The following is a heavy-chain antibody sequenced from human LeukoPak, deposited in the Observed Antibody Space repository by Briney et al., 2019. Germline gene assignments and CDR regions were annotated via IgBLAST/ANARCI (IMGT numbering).Heavy chain of an antibody. CDR1: GYTFTGYY. J-gene: IGHJ4*02. CDR3: GRDERYDSSGYPFDY. V-gene: IGHV1-2*02. CDR2: INPNSGGT. D-gene: IGHD3-22*01. Sequence: ASVKVSCKASGYTFTGYYMHWVRQAPGQGLEWMGWINPNSGGTNYAQKFQGRVTMTGDRSISTAYMELSRLRSDDTAVYYCGRDERYDSSGYPFDYWGQGTLVTVSS.